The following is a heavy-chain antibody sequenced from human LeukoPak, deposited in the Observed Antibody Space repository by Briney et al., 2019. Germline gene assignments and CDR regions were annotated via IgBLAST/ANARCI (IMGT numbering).Heavy chain of an antibody. CDR2: ISGSGGST. V-gene: IGHV3-23*01. J-gene: IGHJ4*02. D-gene: IGHD6-13*01. Sequence: GGSLRLSCAAPGFTFSSYAMSWVRQAPGKGLEWVSAISGSGGSTYYADSVKGRFTISRDNSKNTLYLQMNSLRAEDTAVYYCAKEILGYSSSWYYFDYWGQGTLVTVSS. CDR1: GFTFSSYA. CDR3: AKEILGYSSSWYYFDY.